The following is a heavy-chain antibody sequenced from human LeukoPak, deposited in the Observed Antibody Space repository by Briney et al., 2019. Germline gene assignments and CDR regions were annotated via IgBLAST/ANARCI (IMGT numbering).Heavy chain of an antibody. CDR1: GFNFSNYG. J-gene: IGHJ4*02. D-gene: IGHD3-10*01. CDR2: TYYDGSNQ. CDR3: ERDGSGNFDY. Sequence: PGGSLRLSCAASGFNFSNYGMHWVRQAPGKGLEWVAITYYDGSNQYYADSVKGRFTISRDNSKTILYLQMNSLRAEDTAVYYCERDGSGNFDYWGQGILVTVSS. V-gene: IGHV3-33*01.